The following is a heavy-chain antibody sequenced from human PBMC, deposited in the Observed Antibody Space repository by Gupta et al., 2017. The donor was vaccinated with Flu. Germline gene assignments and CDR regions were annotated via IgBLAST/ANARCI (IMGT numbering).Heavy chain of an antibody. CDR3: ARGISGAPVAFDY. D-gene: IGHD3-3*01. CDR1: FIDHF. J-gene: IGHJ4*02. CDR2: ISPNTGGT. V-gene: IGHV1-2*02. Sequence: FIDHFMHWVRQAPGPGLEWMGWISPNTGGTNYAQKFQGRVTMTRDTSIRAIYMEVSRLRYDDTAVDFCARGISGAPVAFDYWGQGTRVSFSS.